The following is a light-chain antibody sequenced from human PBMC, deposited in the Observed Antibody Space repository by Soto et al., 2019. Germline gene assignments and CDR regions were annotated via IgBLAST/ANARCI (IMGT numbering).Light chain of an antibody. CDR3: QVRTEWPPFMYS. J-gene: IGKJ2*01. CDR2: DTS. Sequence: EIVLTQSPATLSLSPGERATLSCRASQSVDTFLAWYQQKPGRTPRLLIYDTSNRATGIPPRFSGSGSGTDFTLTISRLEPEDFGVYYCQVRTEWPPFMYSFGQGTKLEVK. V-gene: IGKV3-11*01. CDR1: QSVDTF.